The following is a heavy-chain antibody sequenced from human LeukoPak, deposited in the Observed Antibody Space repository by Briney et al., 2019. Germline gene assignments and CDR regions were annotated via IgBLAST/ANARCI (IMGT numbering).Heavy chain of an antibody. V-gene: IGHV1-2*02. J-gene: IGHJ3*02. D-gene: IGHD3-3*01. CDR3: ARVSGITTFGVVFGAFDI. CDR2: INPNSGCT. Sequence: ASVKVSCKASGYTFTGYYMHWVRQAPGQGLEWMGWINPNSGCTNYAQKFQGRVTMTRDTSISTAYMELSRLRSDDTAVYYCARVSGITTFGVVFGAFDIWGQGTMVTVSS. CDR1: GYTFTGYY.